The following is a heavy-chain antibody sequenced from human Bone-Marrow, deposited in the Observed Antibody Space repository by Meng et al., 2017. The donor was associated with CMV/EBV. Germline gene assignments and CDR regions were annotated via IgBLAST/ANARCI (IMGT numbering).Heavy chain of an antibody. CDR3: ARSVDLAYGGNLYFDY. CDR2: IDWDEDK. Sequence: SGPTLVKPTQTLTLTCTFSGSSLSTSGMCVSWVRQPPGKALEWLALIDWDEDKYYSTSLKTRLTIFKDTSKNQVVLTMTNMDPVDTATYYCARSVDLAYGGNLYFDYWGQGTLVTVSS. J-gene: IGHJ4*02. CDR1: GSSLSTSGMC. D-gene: IGHD4-23*01. V-gene: IGHV2-70*20.